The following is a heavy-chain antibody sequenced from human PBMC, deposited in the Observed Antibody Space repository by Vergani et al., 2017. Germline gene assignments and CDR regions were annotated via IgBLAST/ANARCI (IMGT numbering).Heavy chain of an antibody. J-gene: IGHJ3*02. Sequence: QVQLVQSGAEVKKPGSSVKVSCKAFGGTFSNYAVRWVRQAPGQGLEWMGGIIPIFGTANYAQKFQGRVTITADKATSTAYMELSSLRSEGTAVYYCAREFGTTGTGAFDIWGQGTMVIVSS. CDR3: AREFGTTGTGAFDI. V-gene: IGHV1-69*06. CDR2: IIPIFGTA. D-gene: IGHD1-1*01. CDR1: GGTFSNYA.